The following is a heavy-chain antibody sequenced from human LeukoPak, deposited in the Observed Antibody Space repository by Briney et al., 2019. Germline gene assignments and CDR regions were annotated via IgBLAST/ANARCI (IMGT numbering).Heavy chain of an antibody. CDR3: ARWGKDGDYVQN. V-gene: IGHV4-31*03. D-gene: IGHD4-17*01. CDR1: GGSFSSGGYN. J-gene: IGHJ4*02. Sequence: SETLSLTCTVSGGSFSSGGYNWSWIPPHPGQGLEGIGYIYYSGSTYYNQSLKSRVTISGDTSKNQFSLKLSSVTAADTAVYYCARWGKDGDYVQNWGQGTLVTVSS. CDR2: IYYSGST.